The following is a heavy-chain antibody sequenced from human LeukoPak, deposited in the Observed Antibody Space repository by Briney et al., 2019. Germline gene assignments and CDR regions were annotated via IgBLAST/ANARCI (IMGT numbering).Heavy chain of an antibody. Sequence: PGESLQISCQGSGSSFTSYWISWVRQLPGKGLEWMGRIDPSDSYTNYSPSFQGHVTISADKSISTAYLQWSSLKASDTAMYYCARRHPWLRFMDYWGQGTLVTVSS. CDR2: IDPSDSYT. J-gene: IGHJ4*02. V-gene: IGHV5-10-1*01. D-gene: IGHD5-12*01. CDR3: ARRHPWLRFMDY. CDR1: GSSFTSYW.